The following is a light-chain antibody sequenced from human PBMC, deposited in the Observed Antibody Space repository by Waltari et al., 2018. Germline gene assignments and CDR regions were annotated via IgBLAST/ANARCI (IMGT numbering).Light chain of an antibody. Sequence: SCRAVQSVTTYLGWYQQKPGQAPRLLSDDASNRATGIPARFSGSGSGTDFTLTISSLEPDDFAVYYCHQCSTWPPAFGPGTKVDI. CDR1: QSVTTY. V-gene: IGKV3-11*01. J-gene: IGKJ3*01. CDR2: DAS. CDR3: HQCSTWPPA.